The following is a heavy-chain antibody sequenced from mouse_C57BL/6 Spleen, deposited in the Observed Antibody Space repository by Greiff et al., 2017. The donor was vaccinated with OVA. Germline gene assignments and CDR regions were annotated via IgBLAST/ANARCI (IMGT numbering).Heavy chain of an antibody. Sequence: QVQLQQSGAELVRPGASVTLSCKASGYTFTDYEMHWVKQTPVHGLEWIGAIDPETGGTAYNQKFKGKAILTTDKSSSTAYMELRSLTSEDSAVYYCTRDAVGAYWGQGTLVTVSA. CDR3: TRDAVGAY. CDR1: GYTFTDYE. V-gene: IGHV1-15*01. J-gene: IGHJ3*01. D-gene: IGHD1-1*01. CDR2: IDPETGGT.